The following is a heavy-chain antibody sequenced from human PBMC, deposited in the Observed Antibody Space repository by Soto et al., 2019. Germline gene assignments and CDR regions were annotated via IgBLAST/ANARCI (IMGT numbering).Heavy chain of an antibody. J-gene: IGHJ4*02. Sequence: QVQLVQSGAEVKKPGSSVKVSCKASGGTFSSYAISWVRQAPGQGLEWMGGIIPIFGTANYAQKFQGRVTFTSAETSSTAYMELSSLRFEDRGVYDCARGYSGAPAGVYWGQGTRVTVSS. CDR3: ARGYSGAPAGVY. V-gene: IGHV1-69*05. CDR2: IIPIFGTA. D-gene: IGHD6-25*01. CDR1: GGTFSSYA.